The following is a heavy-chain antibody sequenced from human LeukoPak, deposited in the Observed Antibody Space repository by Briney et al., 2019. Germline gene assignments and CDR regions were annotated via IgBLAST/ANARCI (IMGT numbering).Heavy chain of an antibody. V-gene: IGHV3-48*01. CDR2: ISSSSTTV. CDR3: AREYSSSSGRSFDF. J-gene: IGHJ4*02. CDR1: GFTFSVYS. D-gene: IGHD6-6*01. Sequence: GGSLRLSCAASGFTFSVYSMNWVRQAPGKGLEWISYISSSSTTVYYADSVKGRFTISRDNAKNSLYLQLNSLGAEDTAVYYCAREYSSSSGRSFDFWGQGILVTVSS.